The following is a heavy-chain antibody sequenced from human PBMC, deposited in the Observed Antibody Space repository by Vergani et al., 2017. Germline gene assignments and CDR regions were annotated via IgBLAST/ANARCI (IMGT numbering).Heavy chain of an antibody. J-gene: IGHJ6*03. D-gene: IGHD2-2*01. V-gene: IGHV4-59*01. CDR1: GGSISSYY. CDR3: ARVADCSSTSCYAYYYYYYYMDV. Sequence: QVQLQESGPGLVKPSETLSLTCTVSGGSISSYYWSWIRQPPGKGLEWIGYIYYSGSTNYNPSLKSRVTISVDTSKNQFSLKLSSVTAADTAVHYCARVADCSSTSCYAYYYYYYYMDVWGKGTTVTVSS. CDR2: IYYSGST.